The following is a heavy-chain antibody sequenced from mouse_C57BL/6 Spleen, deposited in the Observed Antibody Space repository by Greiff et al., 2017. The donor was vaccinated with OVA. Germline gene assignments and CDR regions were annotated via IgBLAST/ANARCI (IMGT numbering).Heavy chain of an antibody. CDR2: INYDGSST. Sequence: EVQLVESEGGLVQPGSSMKLSCTASGFTFSDYYMAWVRQVPEKGLEWVANINYDGSSTYYLDSLKSRFIISRDNAKNILYLQMSSLKSEDTATYYCARDQGDGYLWYFDVWGTGTTVTVSS. V-gene: IGHV5-16*01. J-gene: IGHJ1*03. CDR3: ARDQGDGYLWYFDV. D-gene: IGHD2-3*01. CDR1: GFTFSDYY.